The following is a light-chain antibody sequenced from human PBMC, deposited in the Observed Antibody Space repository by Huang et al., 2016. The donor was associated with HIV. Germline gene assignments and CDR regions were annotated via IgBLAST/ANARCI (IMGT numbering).Light chain of an antibody. J-gene: IGKJ2*01. CDR2: ATS. V-gene: IGKV1-39*01. Sequence: DIQMTQSPPSLSASLGDRGTITFRASQSITTYLNWYRHKPGEAPELLIHATSTLQNGVPSRFSGGGSGTDFTLTITNLQPEDVASYYCQQSYNLPYTFGRGTKVDIK. CDR1: QSITTY. CDR3: QQSYNLPYT.